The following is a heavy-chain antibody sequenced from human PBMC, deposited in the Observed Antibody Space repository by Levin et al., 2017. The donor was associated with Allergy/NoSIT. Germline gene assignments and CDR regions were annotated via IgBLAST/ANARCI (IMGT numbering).Heavy chain of an antibody. D-gene: IGHD6-19*01. CDR2: IKQDGSEK. Sequence: GESLKISCAASGFTFSSYWMTWVRQAPGKGLEWVANIKQDGSEKYYVDSVKGRFTISRDNAKNSLYLQMNSLRAEDTAVYYCARDLAVAGISGFDPWGQGTLVTVSS. V-gene: IGHV3-7*04. CDR1: GFTFSSYW. J-gene: IGHJ5*02. CDR3: ARDLAVAGISGFDP.